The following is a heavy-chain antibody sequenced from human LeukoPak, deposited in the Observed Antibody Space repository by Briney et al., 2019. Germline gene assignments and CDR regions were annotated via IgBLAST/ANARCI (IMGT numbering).Heavy chain of an antibody. CDR1: GFTFNSYS. CDR3: ARDGVVVPAVLDY. V-gene: IGHV3-48*01. D-gene: IGHD2-2*01. CDR2: ISSSSSTI. Sequence: GGSLRLSCAASGFTFNSYSMNWVRQAPGKGLEWVSYISSSSSTIYYADSVKGRFTISRDNAKNSLYLQMNSLRAEDTAVYYCARDGVVVPAVLDYWGQGTLVTVSS. J-gene: IGHJ4*02.